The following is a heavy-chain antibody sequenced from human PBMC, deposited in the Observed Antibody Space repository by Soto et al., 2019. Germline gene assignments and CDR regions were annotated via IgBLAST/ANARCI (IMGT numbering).Heavy chain of an antibody. J-gene: IGHJ5*02. Sequence: GASVKVSCKASGFTFSSYWMHWVRQAPGQGPEWMGVINPTGDTTIYARKFQGRVTMTRDTSTTTVYMELSRLTFEDTAVYYCARDNSKNVPGVTFWWFDPWGQGTLVTVSS. V-gene: IGHV1-46*01. CDR1: GFTFSSYW. CDR3: ARDNSKNVPGVTFWWFDP. CDR2: INPTGDTT. D-gene: IGHD2-2*01.